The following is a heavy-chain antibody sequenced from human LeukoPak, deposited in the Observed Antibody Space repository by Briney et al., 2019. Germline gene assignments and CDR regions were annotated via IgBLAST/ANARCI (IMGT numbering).Heavy chain of an antibody. D-gene: IGHD2-2*01. CDR1: GFTFSSSA. CDR3: ANIVVVPAAIDY. Sequence: GGSLRLSCAASGFTFSSSAMSWVRQAPGKGLEWVSAISGSGGRTYYADSVKGRFTISRDSSKNTLYLQMNSLRAEDTAVYYCANIVVVPAAIDYWGQGTLVTVSS. CDR2: ISGSGGRT. V-gene: IGHV3-23*01. J-gene: IGHJ4*02.